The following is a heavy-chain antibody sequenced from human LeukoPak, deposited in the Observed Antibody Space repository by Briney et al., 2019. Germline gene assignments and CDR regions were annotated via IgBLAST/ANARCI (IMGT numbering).Heavy chain of an antibody. CDR2: MNPNSGNT. D-gene: IGHD5-18*01. J-gene: IGHJ4*02. Sequence: ASVKVSCTASGYIFTNYDINWVRQATGQGLEWMGWMNPNSGNTGFAKKFQGRVTMTRNTSKSTAYMELSSLTSEDTAVYYCARARGYSYGYSDYWGQGTLVTVSS. V-gene: IGHV1-8*01. CDR3: ARARGYSYGYSDY. CDR1: GYIFTNYD.